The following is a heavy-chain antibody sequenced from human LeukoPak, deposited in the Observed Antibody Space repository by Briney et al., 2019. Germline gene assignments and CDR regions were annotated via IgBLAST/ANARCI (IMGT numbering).Heavy chain of an antibody. CDR2: IYSGGST. CDR3: AKGDGLAVAGINY. CDR1: GFTVSTNY. V-gene: IGHV3-53*05. J-gene: IGHJ4*02. D-gene: IGHD6-19*01. Sequence: GGSLRLSCAASGFTVSTNYMGWVRQAPRKGLEWVSIIYSGGSTYYADSVKGRFTISKDNAKNSLYLQMKSLRAEDTALYYCAKGDGLAVAGINYWGQGTLVIVSS.